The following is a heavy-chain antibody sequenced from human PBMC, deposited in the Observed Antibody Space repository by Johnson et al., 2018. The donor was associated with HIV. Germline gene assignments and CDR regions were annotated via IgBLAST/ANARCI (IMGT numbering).Heavy chain of an antibody. V-gene: IGHV3-30-3*01. CDR1: GFTFSSYA. D-gene: IGHD6-13*01. Sequence: VQLVESGGGVVQPGTSLRLSCAASGFTFSSYAMHWVRQAPGKGLEWVAVTSYDGSNKYYADSVKGRFTISRDNSKNTLYLQMNSLRAEDTAVYYCVKGIDSSSWYAFDIWGQGTMVTVSS. J-gene: IGHJ3*02. CDR2: TSYDGSNK. CDR3: VKGIDSSSWYAFDI.